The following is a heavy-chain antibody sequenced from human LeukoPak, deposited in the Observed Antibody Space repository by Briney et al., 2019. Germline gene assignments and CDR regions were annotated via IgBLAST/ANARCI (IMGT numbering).Heavy chain of an antibody. D-gene: IGHD1-26*01. V-gene: IGHV4-59*08. CDR1: GGSINNSY. Sequence: PSETLSLTRTVSGGSINNSYWSWVRQPPGKGLEWIGYTSYSGSTNYNPSLKSRVTMSVGTSTDQFSLRLISVTAAGTAVYYCARTVSGDYYGMDVWGQGTTVTVSS. CDR2: TSYSGST. CDR3: ARTVSGDYYGMDV. J-gene: IGHJ6*02.